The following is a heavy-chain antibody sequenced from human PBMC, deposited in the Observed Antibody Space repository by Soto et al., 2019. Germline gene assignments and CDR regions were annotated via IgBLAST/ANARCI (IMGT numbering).Heavy chain of an antibody. V-gene: IGHV1-69*13. Sequence: GASVKVSCKASGYTFTSYGISWVRQAPGQGLEWMGGISPNFGTANYAQKFQGRVTITADESTSTAYMELSSLRSEDTAVYYCASQPDDSTNRRDYWGQGTLVTVSS. CDR2: ISPNFGTA. CDR3: ASQPDDSTNRRDY. D-gene: IGHD2-21*02. CDR1: GYTFTSYG. J-gene: IGHJ4*02.